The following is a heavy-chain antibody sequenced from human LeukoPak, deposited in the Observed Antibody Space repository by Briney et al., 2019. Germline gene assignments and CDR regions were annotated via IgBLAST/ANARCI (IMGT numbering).Heavy chain of an antibody. CDR3: AGNVAAAGPDYFDY. CDR2: IYYSGST. J-gene: IGHJ4*02. V-gene: IGHV4-39*07. D-gene: IGHD6-13*01. Sequence: PSETLSLTCTVSGGSISSSSYYWGWIRQPPGKGLEWIGSIYYSGSTNYNPSLKSRVTISVDTSKNQFSLKLSSVTAADTAVYFCAGNVAAAGPDYFDYWGQGTLVTVSS. CDR1: GGSISSSSYY.